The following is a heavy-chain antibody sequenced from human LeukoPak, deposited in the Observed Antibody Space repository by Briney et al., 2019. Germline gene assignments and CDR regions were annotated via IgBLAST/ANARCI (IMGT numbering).Heavy chain of an antibody. Sequence: SQTLSLTCALSGDSVSSNNAAWHWLRQSPSRGFEWLGRTYYRSKWYNDYAVSLKSRITINPDTSKNQFSLQLKSVTPEDTAVYYCAGGGCSSGSCYFDSWGQGALVTVSS. CDR2: TYYRSKWYN. D-gene: IGHD2-15*01. CDR3: AGGGCSSGSCYFDS. CDR1: GDSVSSNNAA. J-gene: IGHJ4*02. V-gene: IGHV6-1*01.